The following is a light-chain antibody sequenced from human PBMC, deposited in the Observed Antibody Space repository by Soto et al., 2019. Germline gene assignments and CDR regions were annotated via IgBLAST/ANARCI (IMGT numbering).Light chain of an antibody. Sequence: DIQMTQSPSSLSASVGDRVTITCRASQDIQNALGWYQQKPGKAPKRLIYAASSLQSGVPSRFRGSRSGTEFTITISSRQPEDFATYYCLQHDSNVWTFGQGTKVEIK. CDR1: QDIQNA. CDR3: LQHDSNVWT. V-gene: IGKV1-17*01. CDR2: AAS. J-gene: IGKJ1*01.